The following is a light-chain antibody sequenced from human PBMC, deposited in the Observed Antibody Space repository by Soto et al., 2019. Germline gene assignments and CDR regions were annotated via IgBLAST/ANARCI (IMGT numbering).Light chain of an antibody. CDR2: DAS. J-gene: IGKJ5*01. CDR1: QSVSSY. V-gene: IGKV3-11*01. Sequence: EIVLTQSPATLSLSPGERATLSCRASQSVSSYFAWYQQKPGQAPRLLIYDASNRAPGIPDRFSGSGSGTDFPLAISSLEPEDFAVYYCQQRRNWRPGSTFGQGTRLEIK. CDR3: QQRRNWRPGST.